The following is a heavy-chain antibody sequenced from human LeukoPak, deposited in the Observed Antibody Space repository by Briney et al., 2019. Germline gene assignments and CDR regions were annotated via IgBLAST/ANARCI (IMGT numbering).Heavy chain of an antibody. CDR2: IIPIFGTA. J-gene: IGHJ5*02. V-gene: IGHV1-69*01. CDR3: ARDITVGTISNWFDP. Sequence: ASVKVSCKASGGTFSSYAISWVRQAPGQGLEWMGGIIPIFGTANYAQKFQGRVTITADESTSTAYMELSSLRSEDTAVYYCARDITVGTISNWFDPRGQGTLVNVSS. CDR1: GGTFSSYA. D-gene: IGHD5-12*01.